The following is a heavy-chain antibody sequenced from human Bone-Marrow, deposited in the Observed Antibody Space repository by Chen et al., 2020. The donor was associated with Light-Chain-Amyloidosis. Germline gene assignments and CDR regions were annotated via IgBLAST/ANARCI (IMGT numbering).Heavy chain of an antibody. V-gene: IGHV4-30-4*08. CDR2: IYHSGST. D-gene: IGHD3-16*02. CDR1: GGSISSGDYY. CDR3: AHMRGSDYDYVWGSYRYAENFDY. Sequence: QVQLQESGPGLVKPSQTLSLTCTVSGGSISSGDYYWSWIRQPPGKGLEWIGSIYHSGSTYYNPSLKSRVTISVDTSKNQFSLKLSSVTAADTAVYYCAHMRGSDYDYVWGSYRYAENFDYWGQGTLVTVSS. J-gene: IGHJ4*02.